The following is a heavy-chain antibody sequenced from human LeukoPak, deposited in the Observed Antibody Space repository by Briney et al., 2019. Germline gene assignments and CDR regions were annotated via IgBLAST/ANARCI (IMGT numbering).Heavy chain of an antibody. CDR2: IYYSGST. Sequence: NPSETLSLTCTVSGGSISSYYWSWIRQPPGKGLEWIGYIYYSGSTNYNPSLKSRVTISVDTSKNQFSLKLSSVTAADTAVYYCARDRGGAVAGIDYWGQGTLVTVSS. CDR3: ARDRGGAVAGIDY. V-gene: IGHV4-59*12. J-gene: IGHJ4*02. CDR1: GGSISSYY. D-gene: IGHD6-19*01.